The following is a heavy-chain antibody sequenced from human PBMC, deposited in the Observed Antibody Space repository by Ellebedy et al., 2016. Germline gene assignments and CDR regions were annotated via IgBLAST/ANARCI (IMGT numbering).Heavy chain of an antibody. CDR2: ISYDGSNK. J-gene: IGHJ4*02. CDR1: GFTFSSYA. V-gene: IGHV3-30*04. CDR3: ARRGDQLLPFDY. Sequence: GGSLRLSXAASGFTFSSYAMHWVRQAPGKGLEWVAVISYDGSNKYYADSVKGRFTISRDNSKNTLYLQMNSLRAEDTAVYYCARRGDQLLPFDYWGQGTLVTVSS. D-gene: IGHD2-2*01.